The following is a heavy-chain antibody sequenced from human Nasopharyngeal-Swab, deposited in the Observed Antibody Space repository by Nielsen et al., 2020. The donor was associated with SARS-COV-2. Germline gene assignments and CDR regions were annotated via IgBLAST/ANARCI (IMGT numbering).Heavy chain of an antibody. CDR2: IWYDGSNK. CDR3: AGGANWFDP. CDR1: GFTFSSYG. D-gene: IGHD3-16*01. J-gene: IGHJ5*02. Sequence: GESLKISCAASGFTFSSYGMHWVRQAPGKGLEWVAVIWYDGSNKYYADSVKGRFTISRDNSKNTLYLQMNSLRAEDTAVYYCAGGANWFDPWGQGTLVTVSS. V-gene: IGHV3-33*01.